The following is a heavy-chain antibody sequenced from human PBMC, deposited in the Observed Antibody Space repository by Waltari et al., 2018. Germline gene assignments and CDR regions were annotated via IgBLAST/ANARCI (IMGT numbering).Heavy chain of an antibody. CDR3: VRETMSRGPPSGSFSI. D-gene: IGHD1-26*01. Sequence: QVPLIQSGAEGPNPGASVQVCCKASGYICSESVIHWLRRARGERLEWMGRTDPTSGGTDFAQKFQGRVAMTTDMSITTVYMELRSLTSDDTAVYYCVRETMSRGPPSGSFSIWGQGTMVTVSA. CDR1: GYICSESV. CDR2: TDPTSGGT. J-gene: IGHJ3*02. V-gene: IGHV1-2*06.